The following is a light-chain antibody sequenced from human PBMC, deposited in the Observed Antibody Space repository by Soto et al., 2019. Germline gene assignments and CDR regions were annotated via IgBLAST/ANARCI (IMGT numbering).Light chain of an antibody. CDR1: QDISNY. J-gene: IGKJ3*01. Sequence: DIQMTQSPSTLSASVGDRVNITCQASQDISNYLNWYQQKPGKAPKLLIYDASNLETGVPSRFSGSGSGTDFTFTISSLQPEDIGTYYCQQYDNLWTFGPGTKVDI. V-gene: IGKV1-33*01. CDR3: QQYDNLWT. CDR2: DAS.